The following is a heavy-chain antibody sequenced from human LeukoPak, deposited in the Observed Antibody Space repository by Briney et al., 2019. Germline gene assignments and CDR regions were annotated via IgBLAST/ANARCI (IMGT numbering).Heavy chain of an antibody. D-gene: IGHD2-2*01. Sequence: SETLSLTCAVYGGSFSGYYWSWIRQPPGKGLEWIGEINHSGSTNYNPSLKSRVTISVDTSKNQFSLKLSSVTAADTAVYYCAGGRGYCSSTSCPRSFDYWGQGTLVTVSS. V-gene: IGHV4-34*01. CDR1: GGSFSGYY. J-gene: IGHJ4*02. CDR3: AGGRGYCSSTSCPRSFDY. CDR2: INHSGST.